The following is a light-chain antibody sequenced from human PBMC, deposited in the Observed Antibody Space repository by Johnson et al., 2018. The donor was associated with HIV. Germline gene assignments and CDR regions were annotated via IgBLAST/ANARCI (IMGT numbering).Light chain of an antibody. CDR1: SFNIGNNY. CDR3: GTWDSSLVAGYV. CDR2: ENN. J-gene: IGLJ1*01. Sequence: QSVLTQPPSVSAAPGQKVTISCSGSSFNIGNNYVSWYQQLPGTAPKLLIYENNKRPSGIPDRFSGSKSGTSATLGITGLQTGDEADYYCGTWDSSLVAGYVFGTGTKVTVL. V-gene: IGLV1-51*02.